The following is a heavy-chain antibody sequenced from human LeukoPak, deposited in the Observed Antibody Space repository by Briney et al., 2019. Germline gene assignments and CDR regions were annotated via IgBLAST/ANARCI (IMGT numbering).Heavy chain of an antibody. CDR2: ISYDGSNK. V-gene: IGHV3-30*18. Sequence: GGSLRLSCAASGFTFSSYGMHWVRQAPGKGLEWVAVISYDGSNKYYVDSVKGRFTISRDNSKNTLYLQMNSLRAEDTAVYYCAKDKSGEFDYWGQGTLVTVSS. CDR1: GFTFSSYG. D-gene: IGHD1-26*01. CDR3: AKDKSGEFDY. J-gene: IGHJ4*02.